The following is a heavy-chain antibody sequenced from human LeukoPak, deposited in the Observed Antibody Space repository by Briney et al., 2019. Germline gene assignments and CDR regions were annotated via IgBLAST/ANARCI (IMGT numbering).Heavy chain of an antibody. V-gene: IGHV4-38-2*02. CDR3: ARDRSTTVTTGAFDY. Sequence: SETLSLTCTVSDYSISSGYYWGWIRQPPGKGLECIGSIYHSGSTYYNPSLESRVTISVDTSKNQLSLKLSSVTAADTAVYYCARDRSTTVTTGAFDYWGQGTLVTVSS. J-gene: IGHJ4*02. CDR2: IYHSGST. D-gene: IGHD4-17*01. CDR1: DYSISSGYY.